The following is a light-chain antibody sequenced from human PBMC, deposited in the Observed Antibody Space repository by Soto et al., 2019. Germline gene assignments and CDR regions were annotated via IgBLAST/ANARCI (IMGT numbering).Light chain of an antibody. Sequence: QSVLTQPASVSGSPGQSITISCTGTSSDVGGYNYVSWYQQHPDNAPKLMIYDVSNRPSGVSNRFSGSKSGNTASLTISGLQAEDEADYYCSSYTSSSTLVVFGGGTKLTVL. CDR3: SSYTSSSTLVV. CDR2: DVS. V-gene: IGLV2-14*01. J-gene: IGLJ2*01. CDR1: SSDVGGYNY.